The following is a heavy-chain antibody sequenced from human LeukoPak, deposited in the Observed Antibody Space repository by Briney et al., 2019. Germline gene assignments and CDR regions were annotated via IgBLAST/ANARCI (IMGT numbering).Heavy chain of an antibody. V-gene: IGHV4-59*01. J-gene: IGHJ4*02. CDR3: ARDLDSSGAGDY. CDR2: IYYSGST. Sequence: NPGGSLRLSCAASGFTFSSYAMSWVRQPPGKGLEWIGYIYYSGSTNYNPSLKSRVTISVDTSKNQFSLKLSSVTAADTAVYYCARDLDSSGAGDYWGQGTLVTVSS. D-gene: IGHD3-22*01. CDR1: GFTFSSYA.